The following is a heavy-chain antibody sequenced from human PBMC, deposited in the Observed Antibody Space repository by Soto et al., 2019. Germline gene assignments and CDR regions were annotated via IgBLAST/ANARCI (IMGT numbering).Heavy chain of an antibody. CDR3: ARDSGWYARTYYYYGMDV. CDR1: GYTFTSYA. V-gene: IGHV1-3*01. CDR2: INAGNGNT. D-gene: IGHD6-19*01. Sequence: ASVKVSCKASGYTFTSYAMHWVRQAPGQRLEWMGWINAGNGNTKYSQKFQGRVTITRDTSASTAYMELSSLRSEDTAVYYCARDSGWYARTYYYYGMDVWGQGTTVTVSS. J-gene: IGHJ6*02.